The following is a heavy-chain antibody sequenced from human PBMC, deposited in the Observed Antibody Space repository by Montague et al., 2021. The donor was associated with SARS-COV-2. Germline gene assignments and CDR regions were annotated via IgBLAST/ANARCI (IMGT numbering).Heavy chain of an antibody. CDR1: GGSFTDFY. J-gene: IGHJ3*01. D-gene: IGHD2-15*01. Sequence: SETLSLTCAVYGGSFTDFYWTWIRQPPGKGLEWIGESNDRGSSNYNPSLKNRVTISVDKSKNQISLKLTSVTAADTATYYCARGQVTAFAILIAFPAEGAIDVWGQGTTVTVS. CDR2: SNDRGSS. V-gene: IGHV4-34*01. CDR3: ARGQVTAFAILIAFPAEGAIDV.